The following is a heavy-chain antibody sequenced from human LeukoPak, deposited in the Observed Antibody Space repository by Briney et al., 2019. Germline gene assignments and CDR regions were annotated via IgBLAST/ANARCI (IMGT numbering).Heavy chain of an antibody. V-gene: IGHV3-21*01. CDR3: ARAPVTMIVVVRSSPPPVS. CDR2: ISSSSSYI. CDR1: GFTFSSYS. J-gene: IGHJ5*02. D-gene: IGHD3-22*01. Sequence: PGGSLRLSCAASGFTFSSYSMNWVRQAPGKGLEWVSSISSSSSYIYYADPVKGRFTISRDNAKNSLYLQMNSLRAEDTAVYYCARAPVTMIVVVRSSPPPVSWGQGTLVTVSS.